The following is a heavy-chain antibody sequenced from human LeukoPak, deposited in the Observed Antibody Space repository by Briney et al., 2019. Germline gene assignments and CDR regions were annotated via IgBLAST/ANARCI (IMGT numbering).Heavy chain of an antibody. Sequence: PSETLSLTCTVSGGSISSYYWSWIRQPPGKGLEWIGYISYSGSTDYNPSLKSRVTISLDTSKNQFSLRLSSVTAADTAVYYCSRETRLHSGSYSNDAFDIWGQGTMVTVSS. CDR3: SRETRLHSGSYSNDAFDI. CDR1: GGSISSYY. CDR2: ISYSGST. D-gene: IGHD1-26*01. J-gene: IGHJ3*02. V-gene: IGHV4-59*01.